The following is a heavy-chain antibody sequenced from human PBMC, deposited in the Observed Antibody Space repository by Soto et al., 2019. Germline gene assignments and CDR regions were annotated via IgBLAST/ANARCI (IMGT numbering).Heavy chain of an antibody. CDR3: ARQRITMVRGVIISFDP. Sequence: SETLSLTCTVSGSSISSSSYYWGWIRQPPGKGLEWIGSIYYSGSTYYNPSLKSRVTMSVDTSKNQFSLKLSSVTAADTAVYYCARQRITMVRGVIISFDPWGQGTLVTVSS. V-gene: IGHV4-39*01. CDR1: GSSISSSSYY. D-gene: IGHD3-10*01. CDR2: IYYSGST. J-gene: IGHJ5*02.